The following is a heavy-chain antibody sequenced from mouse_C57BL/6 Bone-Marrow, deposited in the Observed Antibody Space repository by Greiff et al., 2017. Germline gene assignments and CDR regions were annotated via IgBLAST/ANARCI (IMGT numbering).Heavy chain of an antibody. CDR3: ARDNYYGSSPWFAY. V-gene: IGHV5-4*01. J-gene: IGHJ3*01. Sequence: EVKLVESGGGLVKPGGSLKLSCAASGFTFSSYAMSWVRQTPEKRLEWVATISDGGSYTYYPDNLKGRFTISRDNAKNNLYLQMSHLKSEDTAMYYCARDNYYGSSPWFAYWGQGTLVTVSA. CDR1: GFTFSSYA. CDR2: ISDGGSYT. D-gene: IGHD1-1*01.